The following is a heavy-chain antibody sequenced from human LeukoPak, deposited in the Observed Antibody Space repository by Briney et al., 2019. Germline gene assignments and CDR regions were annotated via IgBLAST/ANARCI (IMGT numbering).Heavy chain of an antibody. Sequence: SETLSLTCTVSGGSISSSSYYWGWIRQPPGKGLEWIGSIYYSGSTYYSPSLKSRVTISVDTSKNQFSLKLSSVTAADTAVYYRARAHYDSSGYYFDYWGQGTLVTVSS. CDR3: ARAHYDSSGYYFDY. J-gene: IGHJ4*02. V-gene: IGHV4-39*07. CDR2: IYYSGST. CDR1: GGSISSSSYY. D-gene: IGHD3-22*01.